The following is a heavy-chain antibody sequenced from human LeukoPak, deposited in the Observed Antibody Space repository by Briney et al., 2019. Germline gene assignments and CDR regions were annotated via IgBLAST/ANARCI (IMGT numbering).Heavy chain of an antibody. Sequence: GGSLRLSCAASGFTFSNYAMSWVRQAPGRGLEWVLGISNSGGDTQYADSVKGRFTISRDNSKNTLYLQMNSLRAEDTAVHYCAKDLLPYYYDSSGYSGEFDYWGQGTLVTVSS. CDR2: ISNSGGDT. J-gene: IGHJ4*02. V-gene: IGHV3-23*01. CDR3: AKDLLPYYYDSSGYSGEFDY. CDR1: GFTFSNYA. D-gene: IGHD3-22*01.